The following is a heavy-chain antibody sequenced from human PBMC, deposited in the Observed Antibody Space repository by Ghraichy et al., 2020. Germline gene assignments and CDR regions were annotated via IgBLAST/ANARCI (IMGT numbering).Heavy chain of an antibody. CDR1: GYPFTSYV. CDR3: ATRGLDTAMVNAFDI. CDR2: ISAYNGNT. J-gene: IGHJ3*02. Sequence: ASVKVSCKASGYPFTSYVISSVRQSPGQLLEWMGWISAYNGNTNYAQKLQGRVTMTTDTSTSTAYMELRRLRSDDTAVYYCATRGLDTAMVNAFDIWGQGTMVTVSS. V-gene: IGHV1-18*04. D-gene: IGHD5-18*01.